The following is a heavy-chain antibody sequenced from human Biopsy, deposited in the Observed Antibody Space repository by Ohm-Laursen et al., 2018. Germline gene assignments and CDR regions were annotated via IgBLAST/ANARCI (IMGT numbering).Heavy chain of an antibody. Sequence: SLRLSCSASGFSLRNFTINWVRQAPGKGLEWVSSISRSVSHILYAETLKGRFTSSRDNAKNSVYPQMNSLRVEDTGVYYCARGRTHLLPDHDWFDPWGQGTLVTVSS. D-gene: IGHD1-14*01. CDR3: ARGRTHLLPDHDWFDP. CDR2: ISRSVSHI. CDR1: GFSLRNFT. J-gene: IGHJ5*02. V-gene: IGHV3-21*06.